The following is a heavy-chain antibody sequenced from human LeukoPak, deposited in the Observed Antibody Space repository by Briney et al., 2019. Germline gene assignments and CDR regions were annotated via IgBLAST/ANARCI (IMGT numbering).Heavy chain of an antibody. Sequence: PSESLRLSCAASGVTVGNNYMSWVRQPPGKGLEWISVIYSDGSTYYADSVKGRVTISRDSSENTLYLQMNCLRAEDTAVYYCARDRGEGTTHGFWGQGTMVTVSS. D-gene: IGHD1-7*01. V-gene: IGHV3-53*05. CDR2: IYSDGST. CDR3: ARDRGEGTTHGF. J-gene: IGHJ4*02. CDR1: GVTVGNNY.